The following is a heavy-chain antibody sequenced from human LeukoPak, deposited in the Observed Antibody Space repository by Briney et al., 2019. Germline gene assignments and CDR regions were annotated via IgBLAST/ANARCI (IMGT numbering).Heavy chain of an antibody. CDR1: GGSSSGYY. V-gene: IGHV4-34*01. CDR2: INHSGST. D-gene: IGHD5-24*01. Sequence: SETLSLTCAVYGGSSSGYYWSWIRQPPGKGLEWIGEINHSGSTNYNPSLKSRVTISVDTSKNQFSLKLSSVTAADTAVYYCARERRWLQFSYYYYYYMDVWGKGTTVTVSS. J-gene: IGHJ6*03. CDR3: ARERRWLQFSYYYYYYMDV.